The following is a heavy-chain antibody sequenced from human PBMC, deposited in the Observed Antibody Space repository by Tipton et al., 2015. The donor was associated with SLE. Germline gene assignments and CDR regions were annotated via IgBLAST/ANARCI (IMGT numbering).Heavy chain of an antibody. CDR3: ARRTYSGSYLDAFDI. D-gene: IGHD1-26*01. CDR1: GGSISSYY. CDR2: IYYSGST. J-gene: IGHJ3*02. Sequence: TLSLTCTVSGGSISSYYWSWIRQPPGKGLEWIGYIYYSGSTNYNPSLLSRITISVDTSKSQFSLKLSSVTAADTAVYYCARRTYSGSYLDAFDIWGQGTMVTVSS. V-gene: IGHV4-59*12.